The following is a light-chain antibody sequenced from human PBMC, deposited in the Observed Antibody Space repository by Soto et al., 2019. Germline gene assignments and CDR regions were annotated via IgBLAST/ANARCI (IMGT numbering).Light chain of an antibody. CDR1: QSIISY. J-gene: IGKJ4*01. CDR2: TAS. CDR3: QQGYSTPLT. V-gene: IGKV1-39*01. Sequence: DIQMTQSPSSLSAAVGDRVTITCRASQSIISYLNWYQQKPGKAPKLLIYTASNSQSGVSSRFSGSGSGTDFTLTISSLQPEDFATYYWQQGYSTPLTFGGGTKVDI.